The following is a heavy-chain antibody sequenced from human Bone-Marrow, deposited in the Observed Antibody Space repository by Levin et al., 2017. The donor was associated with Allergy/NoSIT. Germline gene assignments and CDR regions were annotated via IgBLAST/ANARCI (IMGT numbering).Heavy chain of an antibody. CDR1: GFTFSSYA. D-gene: IGHD3-10*01. CDR3: ARVQTTYYAFDI. Sequence: TEGSLRLSCAASGFTFSSYAMHWVRQAPGKGLEWVAVISYDGSNKYYADSVKGRFTISRDNSKNTLYLQMNSLRAEDTAVYYCARVQTTYYAFDIWGQGTMVTVSS. J-gene: IGHJ3*02. V-gene: IGHV3-30-3*01. CDR2: ISYDGSNK.